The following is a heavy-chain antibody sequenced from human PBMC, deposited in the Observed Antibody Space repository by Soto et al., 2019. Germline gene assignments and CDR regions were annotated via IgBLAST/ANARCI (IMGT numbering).Heavy chain of an antibody. D-gene: IGHD3-22*01. CDR1: GGSISSYY. CDR2: IYHSGST. J-gene: IGHJ4*02. CDR3: ARSQVAMIHPFEY. Sequence: ETLSLTCTVSGGSISSYYWSWIRQPPGKGLEWIGYIYHSGSTYYNPSLKSRVTISVDRSKNQFSLKLSSVTAADTAVYHCARSQVAMIHPFEYWGQGTLVTVSS. V-gene: IGHV4-59*12.